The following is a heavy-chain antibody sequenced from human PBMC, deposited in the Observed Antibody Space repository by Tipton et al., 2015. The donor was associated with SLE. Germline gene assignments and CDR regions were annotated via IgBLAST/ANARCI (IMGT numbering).Heavy chain of an antibody. V-gene: IGHV3-15*01. D-gene: IGHD3-10*01. CDR3: TTDLWFGELPLDY. Sequence: SLRLSCAASGFTFSNAWMSWVRQAPGKGLEWVGSIKSKTDGGTTDYAAPVKGRFTISRDDSKNTLYLQMNSLKTEDTAVYYCTTDLWFGELPLDYWGQGTLVTVSS. J-gene: IGHJ4*02. CDR1: GFTFSNAW. CDR2: IKSKTDGGTT.